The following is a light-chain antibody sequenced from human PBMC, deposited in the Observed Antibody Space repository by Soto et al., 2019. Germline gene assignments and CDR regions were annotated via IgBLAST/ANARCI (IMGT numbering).Light chain of an antibody. CDR2: AAR. Sequence: DIQLTQSPSSLSPSVGDRITLSCRASQSISRNLNWYQHMPGKAPSLLIYAARDLQSGVPGRFSGSGSGTEFNLAISSLQPEDLATYYFQQSHSTPYTFGQGTKREI. V-gene: IGKV1-39*01. CDR1: QSISRN. J-gene: IGKJ2*01. CDR3: QQSHSTPYT.